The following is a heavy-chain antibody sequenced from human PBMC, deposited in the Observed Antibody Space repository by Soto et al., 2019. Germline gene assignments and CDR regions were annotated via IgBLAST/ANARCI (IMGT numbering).Heavy chain of an antibody. V-gene: IGHV1-2*02. Sequence: QVQLVQSGAEVKKPGASVKVSCKASGYTFIGYYIHWVRQAPGQGLEWMGLINPNSGDTNYAQNFQGRVTMTRDTSISTAYMDLSRLISADTAVYYCAFGGTVPWFAPWGQGTLVTVSS. CDR3: AFGGTVPWFAP. D-gene: IGHD3-16*01. CDR1: GYTFIGYY. J-gene: IGHJ5*02. CDR2: INPNSGDT.